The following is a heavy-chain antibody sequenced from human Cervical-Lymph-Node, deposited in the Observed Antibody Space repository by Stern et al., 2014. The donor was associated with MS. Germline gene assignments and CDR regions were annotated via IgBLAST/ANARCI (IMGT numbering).Heavy chain of an antibody. CDR2: IYYSWST. CDR1: GGSVSSGSYY. D-gene: IGHD3-3*01. CDR3: ARVSYDFWSGYYPFDY. V-gene: IGHV4-61*01. Sequence: QLQLQESGPGLVKPSETLSLTCTVSGGSVSSGSYYWSWIRQPPGKGLEWIGYIYYSWSTNYNPSLKSRVTISVDTSKNQFSLKLSSVTAADTAVYYCARVSYDFWSGYYPFDYWGQGTLVTVSS. J-gene: IGHJ4*02.